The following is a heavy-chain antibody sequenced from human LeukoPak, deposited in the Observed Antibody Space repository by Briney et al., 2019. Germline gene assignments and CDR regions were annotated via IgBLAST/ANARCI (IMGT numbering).Heavy chain of an antibody. CDR3: ARGPLSSTSLNGFDP. CDR2: IYYSGST. CDR1: GGSISSSSYY. Sequence: SETLSLTCTVSGGSISSSSYYWSWIRQPPGKGLEWIGYIYYSGSTYYDPSLKSRVTISVDTSKNQFSLKLSSVTAADTAVYYCARGPLSSTSLNGFDPWGQGTLVTVSS. J-gene: IGHJ5*02. D-gene: IGHD2-2*01. V-gene: IGHV4-30-4*08.